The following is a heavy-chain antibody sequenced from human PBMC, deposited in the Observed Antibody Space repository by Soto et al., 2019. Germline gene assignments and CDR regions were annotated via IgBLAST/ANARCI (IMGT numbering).Heavy chain of an antibody. CDR1: GFTFSVFG. V-gene: IGHV3-30*18. Sequence: QVQLVESGGGVVQPGRSLRLSCAASGFTFSVFGMHWVRQAPGKGLEWVAVISNTGSSAHYADSVRGRFTISRDNGEKTLSLLMTSLRPEDTAVYYCAKTITPVGTSSNPGGSRGRGALLDHWGQGTLVTVSS. CDR3: AKTITPVGTSSNPGGSRGRGALLDH. D-gene: IGHD2-15*01. J-gene: IGHJ4*02. CDR2: ISNTGSSA.